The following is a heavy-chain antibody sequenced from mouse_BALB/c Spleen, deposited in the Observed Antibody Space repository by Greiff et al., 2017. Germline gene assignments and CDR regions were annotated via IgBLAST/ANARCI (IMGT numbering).Heavy chain of an antibody. Sequence: EVKLQESGPELMKPGASVKISCKASGYSFTSYYMHWVKQSHGKSLEWIGYIDPFNGGTSYNQKFKGKATLTVDKSSSTAYMHLSSLTSEDSAVYYCARGVRRGMDYWGQGTSVTVSS. CDR1: GYSFTSYY. J-gene: IGHJ4*01. V-gene: IGHV1S135*01. D-gene: IGHD2-14*01. CDR2: IDPFNGGT. CDR3: ARGVRRGMDY.